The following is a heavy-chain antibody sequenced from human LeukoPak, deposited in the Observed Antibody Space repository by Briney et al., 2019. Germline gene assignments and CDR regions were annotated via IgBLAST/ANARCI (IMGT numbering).Heavy chain of an antibody. V-gene: IGHV3-23*01. CDR2: IGGSGATT. Sequence: GGSLRLSCAASGFTFSSYAMNWVRQAPGKGLEWVSGIGGSGATTYYADSVKGRFTISRDNSKNTLYLQMNSLRAEDTAVYYCAKCGLGFCDYWGRGTLVTVSS. D-gene: IGHD3-16*01. J-gene: IGHJ4*02. CDR3: AKCGLGFCDY. CDR1: GFTFSSYA.